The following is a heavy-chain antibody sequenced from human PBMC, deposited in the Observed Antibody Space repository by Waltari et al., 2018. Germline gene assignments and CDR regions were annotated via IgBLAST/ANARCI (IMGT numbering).Heavy chain of an antibody. J-gene: IGHJ4*02. CDR3: ARDSPYDSSGYYFYY. CDR1: GGSISSGSYY. V-gene: IGHV4-61*02. CDR2: IYTSGST. D-gene: IGHD3-22*01. Sequence: QVQLQESGPGLVKPSQTLSLTCTVSGGSISSGSYYWSWIRQPAGKGLEWIGRIYTSGSTNYNPSLKSRGTISVDTSKNQFSLKLSSVTAADTAVYYCARDSPYDSSGYYFYYWGQGTLVTVSS.